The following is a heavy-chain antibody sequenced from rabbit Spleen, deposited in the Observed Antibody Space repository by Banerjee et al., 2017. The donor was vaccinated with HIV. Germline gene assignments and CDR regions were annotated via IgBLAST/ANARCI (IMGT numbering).Heavy chain of an antibody. Sequence: QEQLVESGGGLVKPEGSLKLSCTASGFSFSTSDYICWVRQAPGKGLEWISCIAGSSSGFTYSATWAKGRFTCSKTSSTTVTLQMTSLTAADTATYFCARDTGTSFSTYGMDLWGQGTLVTVS. V-gene: IGHV1S45*01. CDR3: ARDTGTSFSTYGMDL. CDR2: IAGSSSGFT. J-gene: IGHJ6*01. D-gene: IGHD8-1*01. CDR1: GFSFSTSDY.